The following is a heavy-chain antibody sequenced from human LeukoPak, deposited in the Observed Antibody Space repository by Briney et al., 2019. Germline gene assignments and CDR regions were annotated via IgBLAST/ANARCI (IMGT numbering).Heavy chain of an antibody. Sequence: SETLSLTCAVYGGSFSGYYWSWIRQPPGKGLEWIGEINHSGSTNYNPSLKSRVTISVDTSKNQFSLKLSSVTAADTAVYYCASSGFSGSSTLYYYYYGMDVWGQGTTVTVSS. V-gene: IGHV4-34*01. CDR3: ASSGFSGSSTLYYYYYGMDV. CDR2: INHSGST. CDR1: GGSFSGYY. J-gene: IGHJ6*02. D-gene: IGHD3-22*01.